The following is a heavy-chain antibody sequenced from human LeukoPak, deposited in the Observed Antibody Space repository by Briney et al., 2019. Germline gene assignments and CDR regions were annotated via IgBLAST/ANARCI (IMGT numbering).Heavy chain of an antibody. CDR3: ASTGVSNYYDSSGYLN. D-gene: IGHD3-22*01. J-gene: IGHJ4*02. V-gene: IGHV3-21*01. CDR2: ISDTSSYI. Sequence: GGSLRLSCAASGFTFRTYGMNWVRQPPGKGLEWVSSISDTSSYIYYADSVKGRFTISRDNAKNSLHLQMNSLRAEDTAVYYCASTGVSNYYDSSGYLNWGQGTLVTVFS. CDR1: GFTFRTYG.